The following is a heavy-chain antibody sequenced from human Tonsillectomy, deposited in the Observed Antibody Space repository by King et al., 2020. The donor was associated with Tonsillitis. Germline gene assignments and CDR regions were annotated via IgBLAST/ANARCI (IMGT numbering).Heavy chain of an antibody. J-gene: IGHJ6*02. CDR3: ARVSGYSYGRHYYYYYGMDV. CDR2: IYYSGST. V-gene: IGHV4-30-4*01. CDR1: GGSISSGDYY. Sequence: VQLQESGPGLVKPSQTLSLTCTVSGGSISSGDYYWSRIRQPPGKGLEWIGYIYYSGSTYYNPSLKSRVTISVDTSKNQFSLKLSSVTAADTAVYYCARVSGYSYGRHYYYYYGMDVWGQGTTVTVSS. D-gene: IGHD5-18*01.